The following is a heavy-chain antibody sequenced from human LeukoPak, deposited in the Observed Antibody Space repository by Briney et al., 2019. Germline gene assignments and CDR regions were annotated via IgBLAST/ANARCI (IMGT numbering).Heavy chain of an antibody. CDR3: ARLRTYYDILTDN. CDR1: GYTFTGYY. V-gene: IGHV1-2*02. D-gene: IGHD3-9*01. CDR2: INPNSSGT. Sequence: GASVKVSCKASGYTFTGYYMHWVRQAPGQGLEWMGWINPNSSGTNYAQKFQGRVTMTRDTSISTAYMELSRLRSDHTAVYYCARLRTYYDILTDNWGQGTLVTVSS. J-gene: IGHJ4*02.